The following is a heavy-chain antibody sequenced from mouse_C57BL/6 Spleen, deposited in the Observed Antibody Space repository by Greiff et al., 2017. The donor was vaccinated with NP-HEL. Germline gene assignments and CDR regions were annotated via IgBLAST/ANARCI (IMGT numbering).Heavy chain of an antibody. CDR3: ARSSSMYDYYFYNAMDY. D-gene: IGHD2-4*01. CDR2: IYPGDGDT. CDR1: GYAFSSSW. J-gene: IGHJ4*01. Sequence: VQLVESGPELLKPGASVKISCKASGYAFSSSWMNRVKQGPGKGLEWIGRIYPGDGDTNYNGKFNGKATLTADQSSSTAYMQLRRRTSEDSAVHFCARSSSMYDYYFYNAMDYWGKGTSVTGSS. V-gene: IGHV1-82*01.